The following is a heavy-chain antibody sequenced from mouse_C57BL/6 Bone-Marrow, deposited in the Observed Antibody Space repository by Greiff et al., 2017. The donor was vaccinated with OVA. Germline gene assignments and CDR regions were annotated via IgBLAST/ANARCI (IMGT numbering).Heavy chain of an antibody. D-gene: IGHD2-2*01. CDR3: ARRGYGGVDY. CDR2: IYPSDSET. J-gene: IGHJ2*01. CDR1: GYTFTSYW. V-gene: IGHV1-61*01. Sequence: QVQLQQSGAELVRPGASVKLSCKASGYTFTSYWMDWVKQRPGQGLEWIGNIYPSDSETHYNQKFKDKATLTVDKSSSTAYMQLSSLTSEDSAVYYCARRGYGGVDYWGQGTTLTVSS.